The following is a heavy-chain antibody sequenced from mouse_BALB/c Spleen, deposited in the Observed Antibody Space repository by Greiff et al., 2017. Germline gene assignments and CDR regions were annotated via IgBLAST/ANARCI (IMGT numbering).Heavy chain of an antibody. D-gene: IGHD2-12*01. Sequence: QVQLQQSGPGLVQPSQSLSITCTVSGFSFTSYGVHWVRQSPGKGLEWLGVIWSGGSTDYNAAFISRLSISKDNSKSQVFYKMNSLQANDTAIYYCAMNTIDTSVFAYWGQGTLVTVSA. CDR2: IWSGGST. CDR1: GFSFTSYG. V-gene: IGHV2-2*02. J-gene: IGHJ3*01. CDR3: AMNTIDTSVFAY.